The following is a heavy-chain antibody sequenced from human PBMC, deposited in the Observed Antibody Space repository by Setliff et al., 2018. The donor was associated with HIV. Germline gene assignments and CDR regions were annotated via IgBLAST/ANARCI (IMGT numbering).Heavy chain of an antibody. V-gene: IGHV4-30-4*01. Sequence: SETLSLTCSVSGASINNGDYYWSWIRQSPGEGLEWIGYIYYSGYYKAYYDSNPAPKSRFSASVDTSRNQFSLELQSMTAADTAMYYCARAISFDFPSGLKGTFDVWGLGTMVTVSS. J-gene: IGHJ3*01. CDR3: ARAISFDFPSGLKGTFDV. D-gene: IGHD3-16*01. CDR2: IYYSGYYKA. CDR1: GASINNGDYY.